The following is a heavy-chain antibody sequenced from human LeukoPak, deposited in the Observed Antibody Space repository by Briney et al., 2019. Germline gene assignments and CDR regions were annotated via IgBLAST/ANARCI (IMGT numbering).Heavy chain of an antibody. J-gene: IGHJ4*02. CDR2: ISSSSSYI. Sequence: GGSLRLSCAASGFTFSSYSMNWVRQAPGKGLEWVSSISSSSSYIYYADSVRGRFTISRDNAKNSLYPQMNSLRAEDTAVYYCARETTVVTPWYFDYWGQGTLVTVSS. V-gene: IGHV3-21*01. CDR3: ARETTVVTPWYFDY. CDR1: GFTFSSYS. D-gene: IGHD4-23*01.